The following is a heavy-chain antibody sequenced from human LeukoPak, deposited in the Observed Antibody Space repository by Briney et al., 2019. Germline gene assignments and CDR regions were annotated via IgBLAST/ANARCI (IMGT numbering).Heavy chain of an antibody. Sequence: ASVKVSCKVSGYTLTELSMHWVRQAPGKGLEWMGGFDPEDGETIYAQKFQGRVTMTEDTSTDTAYMELSSLGSEDTAVYYCATSPPEDTAMVNGAFDIWGQGTMVTVSS. CDR2: FDPEDGET. D-gene: IGHD5-18*01. J-gene: IGHJ3*02. CDR1: GYTLTELS. CDR3: ATSPPEDTAMVNGAFDI. V-gene: IGHV1-24*01.